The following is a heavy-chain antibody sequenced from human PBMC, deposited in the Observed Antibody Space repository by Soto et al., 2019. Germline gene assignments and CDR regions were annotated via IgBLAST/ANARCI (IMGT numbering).Heavy chain of an antibody. D-gene: IGHD3-3*02. Sequence: SQTLSLTCAISGDSVSNNSAAWNWIRQSPSRGLEWLGSTCYRSKWFNNYALSVKGRITINPDTSKNQFSLQLNSVTPEATAVYYCAWEGRLAASIFHNWFDPWGQGTLVTASS. CDR2: TCYRSKWFN. CDR3: AWEGRLAASIFHNWFDP. CDR1: GDSVSNNSAA. J-gene: IGHJ5*02. V-gene: IGHV6-1*01.